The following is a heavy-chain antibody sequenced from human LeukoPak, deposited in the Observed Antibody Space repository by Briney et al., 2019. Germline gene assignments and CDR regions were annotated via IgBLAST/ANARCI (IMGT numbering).Heavy chain of an antibody. CDR1: GGSISSYY. V-gene: IGHV4-59*08. CDR2: IYYSGST. CDR3: AGRYAAFDY. Sequence: KPSETLSLTCTVSGGSISSYYWSWIRQPPGKGLEWIGYIYYSGSTNYNPSLKSRVTISVDTSKNQFSLKLSSVTAADTAVYYCAGRYAAFDYWGQGTLVTVSS. J-gene: IGHJ4*02. D-gene: IGHD2-2*01.